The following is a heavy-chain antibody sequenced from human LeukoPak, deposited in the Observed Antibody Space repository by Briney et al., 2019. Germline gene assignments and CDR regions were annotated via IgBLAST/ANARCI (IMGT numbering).Heavy chain of an antibody. CDR3: AGSSGVITVAPFDC. J-gene: IGHJ4*02. CDR1: GFTVSSKY. D-gene: IGHD4-23*01. V-gene: IGHV3-53*01. Sequence: GGSLRLSCTASGFTVSSKYMSWVRQAPGKGLEWVAVIYSNGDTYYTDSVKGRFTISRDNSKNTLYLQMNSLRAEDAAVYYCAGSSGVITVAPFDCWGQGTLVTVSS. CDR2: IYSNGDT.